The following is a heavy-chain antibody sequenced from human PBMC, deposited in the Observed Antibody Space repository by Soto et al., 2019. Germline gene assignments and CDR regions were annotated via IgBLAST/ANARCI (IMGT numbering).Heavy chain of an antibody. CDR1: GGSISSSSYY. V-gene: IGHV4-39*01. J-gene: IGHJ4*02. Sequence: SETLSLTCTVSGGSISSSSYYWGWIRQPPGKGLEWIGSIYYSGSTYYKQSLKSRVTISVDTSKNKISLKLSSVTAADTAVFYCASYITYYYDSSGSSFDYWGQGTLVTVSS. CDR3: ASYITYYYDSSGSSFDY. CDR2: IYYSGST. D-gene: IGHD3-22*01.